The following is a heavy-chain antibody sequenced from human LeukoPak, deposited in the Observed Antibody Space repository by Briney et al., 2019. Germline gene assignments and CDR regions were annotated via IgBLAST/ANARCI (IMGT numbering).Heavy chain of an antibody. J-gene: IGHJ5*01. CDR2: IYYSGST. V-gene: IGHV4-59*08. Sequence: SETLSLTCTVSVGSISSYYWSWIRQPPGKALEWIGYIYYSGSTNYNPSLKSRVTISVDTSKSQFSLKLSSVTAADTAVYYCASSNGWYRFDSWGQGSLVTVSS. D-gene: IGHD6-19*01. CDR1: VGSISSYY. CDR3: ASSNGWYRFDS.